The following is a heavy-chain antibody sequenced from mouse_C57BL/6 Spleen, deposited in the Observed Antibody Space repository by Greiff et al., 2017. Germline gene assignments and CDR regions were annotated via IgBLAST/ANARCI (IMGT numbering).Heavy chain of an antibody. CDR2: ISSGSSTI. V-gene: IGHV5-17*01. J-gene: IGHJ4*01. CDR1: GFTFSDYG. Sequence: DVKLVESGGGLVKPGGSLKLSCAASGFTFSDYGMHWVRQAPEKGLEWVAYISSGSSTIYYADTVKGRFTISRDNAKNTLFLQMTSLRSEDTAMYYCARRDYDEAMDYWGQGTSVTVSS. D-gene: IGHD2-4*01. CDR3: ARRDYDEAMDY.